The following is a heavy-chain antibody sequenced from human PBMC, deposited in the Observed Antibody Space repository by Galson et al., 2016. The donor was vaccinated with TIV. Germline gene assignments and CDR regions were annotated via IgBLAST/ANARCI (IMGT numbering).Heavy chain of an antibody. D-gene: IGHD5-12*01. CDR1: Y. J-gene: IGHJ3*01. V-gene: IGHV3-69-1*02. CDR2: ISPSGTI. Sequence: YWVWIRQPPGKGLEWISYISPSGTIYYADSVKGRFTISRDNAKNSLFLQMNSLRAEDTAVYFCARVATFVDAFDLWGQGTVVTVS. CDR3: ARVATFVDAFDL.